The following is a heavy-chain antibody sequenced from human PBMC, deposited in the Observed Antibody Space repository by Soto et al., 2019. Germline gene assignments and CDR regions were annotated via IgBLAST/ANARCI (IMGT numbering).Heavy chain of an antibody. V-gene: IGHV4-59*01. CDR3: ARGGGQGSRAGLFEL. Sequence: QVQLQESGPGLVKPSETLSLTCTVSGGSISNYYWSWIRQPPGKGLEWIGYIYYSGSTNYNPSLKRRVTISVDTSKNQFSLKLRSVTAADTAVYYCARGGGQGSRAGLFELWGQGTMVTVSS. D-gene: IGHD1-26*01. CDR2: IYYSGST. CDR1: GGSISNYY. J-gene: IGHJ3*01.